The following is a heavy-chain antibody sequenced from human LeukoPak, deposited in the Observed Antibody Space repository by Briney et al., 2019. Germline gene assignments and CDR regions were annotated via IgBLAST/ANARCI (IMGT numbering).Heavy chain of an antibody. CDR2: IYSGGPT. D-gene: IGHD3-10*01. V-gene: IGHV3-66*01. J-gene: IGHJ1*01. Sequence: GGSLGLSCEASGFTVSSNFMGWVRQTPEKGLEWVSVIYSGGPTNYADSVKGRFTISRDNSKNTLHLQMNSLRAEDTAVYYCARDTDYYGSGRHGYFDHWGQGTLVTVSS. CDR3: ARDTDYYGSGRHGYFDH. CDR1: GFTVSSNF.